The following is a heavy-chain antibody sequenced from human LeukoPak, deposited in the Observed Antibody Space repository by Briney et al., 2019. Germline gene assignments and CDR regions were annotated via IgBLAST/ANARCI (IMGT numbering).Heavy chain of an antibody. D-gene: IGHD5-18*01. CDR1: GGSISSGSYY. V-gene: IGHV4-61*02. Sequence: PSETLSLTCNVSGGSISSGSYYWSWIRQPAGKGLEWIGRIYTSGTTNYNPSLKSRVTISVDTSKNQFSLKLSSVTAADTAVYYCARHPVDTAMITPWFDPWGQGTLVTVSS. CDR3: ARHPVDTAMITPWFDP. CDR2: IYTSGTT. J-gene: IGHJ5*02.